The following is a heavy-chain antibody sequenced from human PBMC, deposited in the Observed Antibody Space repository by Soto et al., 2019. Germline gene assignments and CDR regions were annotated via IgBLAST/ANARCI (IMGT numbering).Heavy chain of an antibody. D-gene: IGHD1-1*01. CDR3: ARDKDTSSWTGFDF. V-gene: IGHV3-23*01. J-gene: IGHJ4*01. CDR2: ISATGIST. Sequence: PGGSLRLSCAASGFTFATYAMSWVRQAPGKGLEWVSAISATGISTYYADSVKGRVTISRDNSANTLSLEMSSLTAEDTAVYYCARDKDTSSWTGFDFWGHGTLVTVSS. CDR1: GFTFATYA.